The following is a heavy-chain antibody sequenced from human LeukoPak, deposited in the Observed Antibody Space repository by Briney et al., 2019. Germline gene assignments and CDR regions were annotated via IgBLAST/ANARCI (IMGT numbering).Heavy chain of an antibody. CDR3: ARGRNDNGGMFFDS. CDR1: GGSIRSYY. CDR2: ISYSGYT. V-gene: IGHV4-59*01. J-gene: IGHJ4*02. D-gene: IGHD4-23*01. Sequence: ETLSLPFTVSGGSIRSYYWNWIRPAPGKGLEWVGFISYSGYTSYSPSVKSRVAISVDTAKRQFSLRLNSMTAADTAIYYCARGRNDNGGMFFDSWAQGNLVTVSS.